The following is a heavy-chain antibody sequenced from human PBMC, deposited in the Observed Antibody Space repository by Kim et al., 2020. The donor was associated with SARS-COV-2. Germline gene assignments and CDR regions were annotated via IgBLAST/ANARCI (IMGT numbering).Heavy chain of an antibody. Sequence: SETLSLTCTVSGGSISSGGYYWSWIRQHPGKGLEWIGYIYYSGSTYYNPSLKSRVTISVDTSKNQFSLKLSSVTAADTAVYYCARGAARHFYYYYGMDVWGQGTTVTVSS. J-gene: IGHJ6*02. V-gene: IGHV4-31*03. CDR3: ARGAARHFYYYYGMDV. D-gene: IGHD6-6*01. CDR2: IYYSGST. CDR1: GGSISSGGYY.